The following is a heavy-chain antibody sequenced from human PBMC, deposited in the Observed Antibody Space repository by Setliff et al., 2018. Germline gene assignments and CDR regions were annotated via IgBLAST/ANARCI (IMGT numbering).Heavy chain of an antibody. D-gene: IGHD4-17*01. Sequence: PSETLSLTCTVSGGSISSGGYYWSWIRQHPGKGLEWIGYIYYSGGTYYNPSLKSRVTISVDTSKNQFSLKLSSVTAADTAVYYCARDPLTTNRRRAFAIWGQGTMVTV. CDR2: IYYSGGT. J-gene: IGHJ3*02. CDR3: ARDPLTTNRRRAFAI. V-gene: IGHV4-31*03. CDR1: GGSISSGGYY.